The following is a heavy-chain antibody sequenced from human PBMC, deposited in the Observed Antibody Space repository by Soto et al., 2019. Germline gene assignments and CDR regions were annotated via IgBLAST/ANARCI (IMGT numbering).Heavy chain of an antibody. J-gene: IGHJ5*02. CDR3: SSGNTLWFGELLLKYNWFDP. D-gene: IGHD3-10*01. CDR2: INHSGST. V-gene: IGHV4-34*01. Sequence: SETLSLTCAVYGGSFSGYYWSWTRQPPGKGLEWIGEINHSGSTNYNPSLKSRVTISVDTSKNQFSLKLSSVTAADTAVYYCSSGNTLWFGELLLKYNWFDPWGQGTLVTVSS. CDR1: GGSFSGYY.